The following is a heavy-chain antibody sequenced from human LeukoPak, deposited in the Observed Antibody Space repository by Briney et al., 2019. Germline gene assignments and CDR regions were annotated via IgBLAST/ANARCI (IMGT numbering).Heavy chain of an antibody. V-gene: IGHV3-23*01. CDR1: GFTCVSYD. J-gene: IGHJ4*02. Sequence: QPGGSLRLSGAASGFTCVSYDMSWVRQAPGKGLEWVSTISGSGDSTYYADSVKGRFTISRDNSKKTSFLQMNSLRVEDTAIYYCALIDSSGWVGLGYWGQGTLVTVSS. CDR2: ISGSGDST. CDR3: ALIDSSGWVGLGY. D-gene: IGHD6-19*01.